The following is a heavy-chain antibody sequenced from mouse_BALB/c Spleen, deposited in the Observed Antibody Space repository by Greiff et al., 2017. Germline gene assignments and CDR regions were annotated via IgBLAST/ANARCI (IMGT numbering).Heavy chain of an antibody. V-gene: IGHV5-17*02. Sequence: DVKVEESGGGLVQPGGSRKLSCAASGFTFSSFGMHWVRQAPEKGLEWVAYISSGSSTIYYADTVKGRFTISRDNPKNTLFLQMTSLRSEDTAMYYCAREEYGNLYYFDYWGQGTTLTVSS. CDR2: ISSGSSTI. D-gene: IGHD2-10*02. CDR3: AREEYGNLYYFDY. J-gene: IGHJ2*01. CDR1: GFTFSSFG.